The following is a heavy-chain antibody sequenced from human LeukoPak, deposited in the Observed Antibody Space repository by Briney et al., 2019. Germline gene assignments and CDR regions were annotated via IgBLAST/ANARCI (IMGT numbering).Heavy chain of an antibody. CDR1: GFTFSTYA. J-gene: IGHJ6*03. CDR2: ISVSAGST. Sequence: GGSLRLSCAASGFTFSTYAMSWVRQAPGKGLEWVSAISVSAGSTYYADSVKGRFTISRDNSKNTLYLQMNSLRAEDTALYYCAKPGTSLWNYHMDVWGKGTTVTVSS. V-gene: IGHV3-23*01. CDR3: AKPGTSLWNYHMDV. D-gene: IGHD2-21*01.